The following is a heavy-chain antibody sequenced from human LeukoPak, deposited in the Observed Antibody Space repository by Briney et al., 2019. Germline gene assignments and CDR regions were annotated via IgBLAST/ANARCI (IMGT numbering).Heavy chain of an antibody. CDR3: ATGLIVVVITSPDAFDI. J-gene: IGHJ3*02. Sequence: GGSLRLSCATSGFTLSSYWMAWVRQAPGKGLEWVANIKYDGSEKYYVDSVKGRFTISRDNAKNSLYLQMNSLRVEDTAVYYCATGLIVVVITSPDAFDIWGQGTMVTVSS. CDR1: GFTLSSYW. V-gene: IGHV3-7*01. D-gene: IGHD3-22*01. CDR2: IKYDGSEK.